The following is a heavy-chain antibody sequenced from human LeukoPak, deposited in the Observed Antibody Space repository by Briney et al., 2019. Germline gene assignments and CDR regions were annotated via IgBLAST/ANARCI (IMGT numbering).Heavy chain of an antibody. Sequence: SETLSLTCTVSGGSISSYYWSWIRQPPGKGLEWIGYIYYSGSTNYNPSLKSRVTISVDTSKNQFSLKLSSVTAADTAVYYCARNMVRGPNWFDPWGQGTLVTVSS. CDR2: IYYSGST. CDR1: GGSISSYY. D-gene: IGHD3-10*01. V-gene: IGHV4-59*01. J-gene: IGHJ5*02. CDR3: ARNMVRGPNWFDP.